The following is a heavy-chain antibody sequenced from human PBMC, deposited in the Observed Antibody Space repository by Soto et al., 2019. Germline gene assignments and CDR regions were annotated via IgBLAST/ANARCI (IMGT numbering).Heavy chain of an antibody. Sequence: ETLSLTCTVSGGSISSSNYFWGWIRQPPGKGLEWIGSISQSGTTSYNSSLRSRLTMSVDTSKNQFSLRLSSVTAADTAVYYCASPTLGAFDFWGRGTMVTVSS. CDR3: ASPTLGAFDF. CDR1: GGSISSSNYF. CDR2: ISQSGTT. D-gene: IGHD3-16*01. V-gene: IGHV4-39*01. J-gene: IGHJ3*01.